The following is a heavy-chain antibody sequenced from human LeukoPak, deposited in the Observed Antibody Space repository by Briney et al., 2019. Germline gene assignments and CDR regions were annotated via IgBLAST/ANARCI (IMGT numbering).Heavy chain of an antibody. J-gene: IGHJ5*02. CDR2: MNPNSGNT. Sequence: ASVKVSCKASGYTFTSYDIDWVRQATGQGLEWMGWMNPNSGNTGYAQKFQGRVTMTRNTSISTAYMELSSLRSEDTAVYYCARGHASSSWYRWNWFDPWGQGTLVTVSS. CDR3: ARGHASSSWYRWNWFDP. V-gene: IGHV1-8*01. D-gene: IGHD6-13*01. CDR1: GYTFTSYD.